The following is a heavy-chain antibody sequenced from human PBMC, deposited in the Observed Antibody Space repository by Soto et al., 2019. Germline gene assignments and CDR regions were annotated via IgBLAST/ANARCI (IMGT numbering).Heavy chain of an antibody. CDR1: GFTFSSYE. J-gene: IGHJ4*02. CDR2: ISSSGSTI. D-gene: IGHD5-18*01. Sequence: LRLSCAASGFTFSSYEMNWVRQAPGKGLEWVSYISSSGSTIYYADSVKGRFTISRDNAKNSLYLQMNSLRAEDTAVYYCARGGYSYGYSYWGQGTLVTVSS. CDR3: ARGGYSYGYSY. V-gene: IGHV3-48*03.